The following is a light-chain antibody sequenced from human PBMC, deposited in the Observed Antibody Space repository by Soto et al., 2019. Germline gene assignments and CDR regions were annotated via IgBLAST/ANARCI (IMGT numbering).Light chain of an antibody. CDR2: EDN. CDR3: QSYDSSHLYV. V-gene: IGLV6-57*01. CDR1: SGSIASNY. Sequence: NFMLTQPHSVSESPGKTVTISCTRSSGSIASNYVQWYQQRPGSSPTTVIYEDNPRPSGVPDRFSGSIDSSSNSASLTISGLKTEDEADYYCQSYDSSHLYVFGTGTKVTVL. J-gene: IGLJ1*01.